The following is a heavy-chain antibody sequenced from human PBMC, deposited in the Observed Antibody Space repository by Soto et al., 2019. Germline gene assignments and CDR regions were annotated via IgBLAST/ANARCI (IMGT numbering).Heavy chain of an antibody. V-gene: IGHV4-30-2*01. J-gene: IGHJ5*02. CDR3: ARDMSGCSSSDCYLSGWFDP. D-gene: IGHD2-21*02. Sequence: QLQLRESGSGLVKPSQTLSLTCTVSGAPITSGAYSWSWIRQPPGKGLEWTGFIYQSGSTHYNPSLKSRVTISVDRCKNHFSLQLTSLTAADTAVYYCARDMSGCSSSDCYLSGWFDPWGPGTLVTVSS. CDR2: IYQSGST. CDR1: GAPITSGAYS.